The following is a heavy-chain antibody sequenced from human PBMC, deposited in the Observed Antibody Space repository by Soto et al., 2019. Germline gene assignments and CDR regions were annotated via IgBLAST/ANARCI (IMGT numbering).Heavy chain of an antibody. D-gene: IGHD4-17*01. CDR1: GFTFSSYS. CDR3: ARDYGENDYYYYYYMDV. Sequence: GGSLRLSCAASGFTFSSYSMNWVRQAPGKGLEWVSSISSSSSYIYYADSVKGRFTISRDNAKNSLYLQMNSLRAEDTAVYYCARDYGENDYYYYYYMDVWGKGTTVTVSS. J-gene: IGHJ6*03. CDR2: ISSSSSYI. V-gene: IGHV3-21*01.